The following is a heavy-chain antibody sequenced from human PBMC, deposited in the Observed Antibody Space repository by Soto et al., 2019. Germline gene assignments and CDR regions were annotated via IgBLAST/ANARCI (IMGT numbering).Heavy chain of an antibody. J-gene: IGHJ5*02. CDR2: IYSGGST. CDR3: ARDPWAADS. Sequence: GGSLRLSCAASGFTVSTKYMSWVRQAPGKGLEWVSVIYSGGSTFYADSVRGRFTISRDNSKNTVNLQMNSLRAEDTAVYYCARDPWAADSWGQGTLVTVSS. CDR1: GFTVSTKY. V-gene: IGHV3-66*01. D-gene: IGHD3-16*01.